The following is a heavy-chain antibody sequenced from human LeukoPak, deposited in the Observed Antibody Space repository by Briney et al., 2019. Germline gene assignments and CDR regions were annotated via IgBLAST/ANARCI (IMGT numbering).Heavy chain of an antibody. D-gene: IGHD4-17*01. V-gene: IGHV1-18*01. CDR1: GYTFTSYG. J-gene: IGHJ5*02. Sequence: ASVKVSCKASGYTFTSYGISWVRQAPGQGLEWMGWISAYNGNTNYAQKLQGRVTMTTDTSTSTAYMELRSLRSDDTAVYYCAGSIYGDSPTLFDPWGQGTLVTVSS. CDR3: AGSIYGDSPTLFDP. CDR2: ISAYNGNT.